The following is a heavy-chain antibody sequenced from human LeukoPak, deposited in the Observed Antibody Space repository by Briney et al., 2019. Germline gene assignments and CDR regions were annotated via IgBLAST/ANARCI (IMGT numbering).Heavy chain of an antibody. J-gene: IGHJ4*02. CDR1: GASIHDNH. D-gene: IGHD6-6*01. Sequence: SETLSLTCTVSGASIHDNHFTWIRQPPGRGLEWIGFVYYRGSAKYNPSLESRVTISVDTSKKQISLKLSSVTAADTAVYYCARDFEASNDYFDYWGQGTLVTVSS. V-gene: IGHV4-4*08. CDR2: VYYRGSA. CDR3: ARDFEASNDYFDY.